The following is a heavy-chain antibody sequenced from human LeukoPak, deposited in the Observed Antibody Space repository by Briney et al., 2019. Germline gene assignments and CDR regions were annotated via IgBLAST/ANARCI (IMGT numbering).Heavy chain of an antibody. V-gene: IGHV3-21*04. CDR1: GFTFSSYS. CDR2: ISSSSSYI. J-gene: IGHJ4*02. Sequence: GGSLRLSCAASGFTFSSYSMNWVRQAPGKGLKWVSSISSSSSYIYYADSVKGRFTISRDNAKNSLYLQMNSLRAEDTAVYYCARVSYCSGGSCYSQALRYWGQGTLVTVSS. CDR3: ARVSYCSGGSCYSQALRY. D-gene: IGHD2-15*01.